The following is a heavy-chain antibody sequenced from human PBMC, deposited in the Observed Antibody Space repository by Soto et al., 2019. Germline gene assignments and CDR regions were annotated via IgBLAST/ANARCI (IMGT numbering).Heavy chain of an antibody. CDR3: KRMYYDILTGPHLDYYYYYMDV. CDR1: GYTFTSYD. V-gene: IGHV1-8*01. Sequence: ASVKVSCKASGYTFTSYDINWVRQATGQGLEWMGWMNPNSGNTGYAQKYQGRVTMTRNTSISTAYMELSSLSSDDKAVYYSKRMYYDILTGPHLDYYYYYMDVWGQGTTVTVSS. J-gene: IGHJ6*03. CDR2: MNPNSGNT. D-gene: IGHD3-9*01.